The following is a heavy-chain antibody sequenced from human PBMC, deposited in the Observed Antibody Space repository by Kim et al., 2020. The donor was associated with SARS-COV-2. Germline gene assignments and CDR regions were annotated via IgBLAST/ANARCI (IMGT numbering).Heavy chain of an antibody. J-gene: IGHJ4*02. V-gene: IGHV4-59*01. CDR3: ARAIVGATTVDY. Sequence: NYNPSLKSRVTISVDTSKNQFSLKLSSVTAADTAVYYCARAIVGATTVDYWGQGTLVTVSS. D-gene: IGHD1-26*01.